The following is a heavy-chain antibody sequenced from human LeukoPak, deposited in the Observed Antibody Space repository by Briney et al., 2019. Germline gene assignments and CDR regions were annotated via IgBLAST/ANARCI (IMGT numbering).Heavy chain of an antibody. CDR1: GGSISSGSYY. CDR2: IYTSGST. V-gene: IGHV4-61*02. CDR3: ARDPGIYYYYGMDV. Sequence: SQTLSLTCTVSGGSISSGSYYWSWIRQPAGKGLEWIGRIYTSGSTNYNPSLKSRVTISVDTSKNQFSLKLSSVTAADTAVYYCARDPGIYYYYGMDVWGQGTTVTVSS. J-gene: IGHJ6*02.